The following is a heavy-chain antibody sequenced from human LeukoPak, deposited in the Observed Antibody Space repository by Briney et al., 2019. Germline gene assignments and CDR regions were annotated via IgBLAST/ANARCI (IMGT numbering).Heavy chain of an antibody. J-gene: IGHJ4*02. CDR2: INSNSGGT. CDR1: GYTFTGYY. D-gene: IGHD3-9*01. Sequence: ASVKVSCKASGYTFTGYYMHWVRQAPGQGLEWMGWINSNSGGTNYVQKFQGRVTMTRDTSINTAYLELTRLRSDDTAVYYCARSPHILTGENFDYWGQGTLVTVSS. V-gene: IGHV1-2*02. CDR3: ARSPHILTGENFDY.